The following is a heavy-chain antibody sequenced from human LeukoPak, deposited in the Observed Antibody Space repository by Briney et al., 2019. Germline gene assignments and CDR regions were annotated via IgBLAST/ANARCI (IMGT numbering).Heavy chain of an antibody. CDR2: ISGSGGST. CDR1: GFTFSSYA. V-gene: IGHV3-23*01. D-gene: IGHD1-26*01. J-gene: IGHJ6*02. CDR3: AKVLAATPNYYYYGMDV. Sequence: GGSLRLSCAASGFTFSSYAMSWVRQAPGKGLEWVSAISGSGGSTYYADSVKGRLTISRDNSKNALYLQMNSLRAEGTAVYYCAKVLAATPNYYYYGMDVWGQGTTVTVSS.